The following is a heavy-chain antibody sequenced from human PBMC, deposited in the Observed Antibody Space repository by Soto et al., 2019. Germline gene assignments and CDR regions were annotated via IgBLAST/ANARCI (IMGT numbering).Heavy chain of an antibody. CDR1: GGSISSGGYY. J-gene: IGHJ5*02. V-gene: IGHV4-31*03. CDR2: IYYSGST. CDR3: ARDLGTMVRGVIISHNWFDP. D-gene: IGHD3-10*01. Sequence: TLSLTCTVSGGSISSGGYYWSWIRQHPGKGLEWIGYIYYSGSTYYNPSLKSRVTISVDTSKNQFSLKLSSVTAADTAVYYCARDLGTMVRGVIISHNWFDPWGQGTLVTVSS.